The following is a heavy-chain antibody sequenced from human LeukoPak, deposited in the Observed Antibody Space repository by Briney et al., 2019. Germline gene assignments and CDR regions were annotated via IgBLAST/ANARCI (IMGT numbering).Heavy chain of an antibody. Sequence: ASVKVSCKASGYTFTSYGISWVRQAPGQGLEWMRWISAYNGNTNYAQKLQGRVTMTTDTSTSTAYMELRSLRSDDTAVYYCARDPSDSSGYYYVGVDYWGQGTLVTVSS. D-gene: IGHD3-22*01. V-gene: IGHV1-18*01. CDR1: GYTFTSYG. J-gene: IGHJ4*02. CDR2: ISAYNGNT. CDR3: ARDPSDSSGYYYVGVDY.